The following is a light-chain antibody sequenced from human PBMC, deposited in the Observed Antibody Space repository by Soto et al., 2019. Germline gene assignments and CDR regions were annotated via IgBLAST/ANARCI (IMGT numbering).Light chain of an antibody. J-gene: IGLJ3*02. CDR2: DV. Sequence: QSALTQPASVSGWPGQSITIYCTGTSSDVGGSNYVSWYQLSPGKAPKLLIYDVDRPSGVSNRFSGSTSGNTASLTISGLQAEEEVDYYCNSYTSSGTVVFGGGTKLTVL. CDR1: SSDVGGSNY. V-gene: IGLV2-14*01. CDR3: NSYTSSGTVV.